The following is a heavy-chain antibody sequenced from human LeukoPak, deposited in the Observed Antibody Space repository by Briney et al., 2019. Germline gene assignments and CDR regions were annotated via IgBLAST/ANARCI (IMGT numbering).Heavy chain of an antibody. D-gene: IGHD6-13*01. CDR2: ISWNSGSI. J-gene: IGHJ4*02. CDR1: GFTFDDYA. CDR3: AEAIAAAGTSSQDY. Sequence: PGRSLRLSCAASGFTFDDYAMHWVRQAPGKGLEWVSGISWNSGSIGYADSVKGRFTISRDNAKNSLYLQMNSLRAEDTALYYCAEAIAAAGTSSQDYWGQGTLVTVSS. V-gene: IGHV3-9*01.